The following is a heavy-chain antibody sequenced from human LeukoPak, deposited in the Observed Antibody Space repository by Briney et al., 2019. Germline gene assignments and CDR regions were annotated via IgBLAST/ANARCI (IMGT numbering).Heavy chain of an antibody. D-gene: IGHD5-18*01. Sequence: GGSLRLSCAASGFIFSSYAMSWVRQAPGKGLEWVSVISGSGGSTYYADSVKGRFTISRDNSENTLYLQMNSLRAEDTAVYYCAKQVGYTSGYIDYWGQGTLVTVSS. CDR2: ISGSGGST. J-gene: IGHJ4*02. CDR1: GFIFSSYA. CDR3: AKQVGYTSGYIDY. V-gene: IGHV3-23*01.